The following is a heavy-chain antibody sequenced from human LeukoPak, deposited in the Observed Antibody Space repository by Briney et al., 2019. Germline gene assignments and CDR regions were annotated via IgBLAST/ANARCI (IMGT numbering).Heavy chain of an antibody. CDR2: IIPIFGTA. D-gene: IGHD5-24*01. Sequence: SVKVSCKASGGTFSSYAISWVRQAPRQGLEWMGRIIPIFGTANYAQKFQGRVTITTDESTSTAYMELSSLRSEDTAVYYCARGDVRKDGYRFDYWGQGTLVTVSS. V-gene: IGHV1-69*05. CDR1: GGTFSSYA. J-gene: IGHJ4*02. CDR3: ARGDVRKDGYRFDY.